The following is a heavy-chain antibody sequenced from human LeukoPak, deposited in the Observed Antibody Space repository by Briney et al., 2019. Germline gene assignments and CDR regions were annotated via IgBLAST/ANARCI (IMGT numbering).Heavy chain of an antibody. CDR1: GFTFDDYA. V-gene: IGHV3-43*02. CDR3: AKPQQLADFDY. D-gene: IGHD6-13*01. Sequence: GGSLRLSCAASGFTFDDYAMHWVRQAPGKGLEWVSLISGDGGSTYYADSVKGRFTISRDNSKNSLYLQMDSLRTEDPALYYCAKPQQLADFDYWGQGTLVTISS. J-gene: IGHJ4*02. CDR2: ISGDGGST.